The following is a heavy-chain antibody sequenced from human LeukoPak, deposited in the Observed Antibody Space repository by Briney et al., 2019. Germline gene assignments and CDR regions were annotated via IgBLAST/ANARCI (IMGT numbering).Heavy chain of an antibody. CDR1: GFTFSSYE. V-gene: IGHV3-48*03. Sequence: GGSLRLSCAASGFTFSSYEMNWVRQAPGKGLEWVSYISSSGSTIYYADSVKGRFTISRDNAKNSLYLQMNSLRAEDAAVYYCARVARIIGDYYYFDYWGQGTLVTVSS. CDR2: ISSSGSTI. CDR3: ARVARIIGDYYYFDY. D-gene: IGHD4-17*01. J-gene: IGHJ4*02.